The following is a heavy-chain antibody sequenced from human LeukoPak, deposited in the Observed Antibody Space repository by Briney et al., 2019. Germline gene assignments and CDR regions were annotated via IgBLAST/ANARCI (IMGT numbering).Heavy chain of an antibody. Sequence: PGESLKISCKGSGYSFTSYWIGWVRQMPGKGLEWMGIIDPGDSDTRYSPSFQGQVTISADKSISTAYLQWSSLKASDTAMYYCARGQIAAAGTHGPHYYYGMDVWGQGTTVTVSS. CDR2: IDPGDSDT. CDR1: GYSFTSYW. V-gene: IGHV5-51*01. CDR3: ARGQIAAAGTHGPHYYYGMDV. D-gene: IGHD6-13*01. J-gene: IGHJ6*02.